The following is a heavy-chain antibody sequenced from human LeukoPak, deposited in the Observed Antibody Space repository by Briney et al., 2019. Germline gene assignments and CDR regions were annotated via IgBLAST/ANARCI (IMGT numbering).Heavy chain of an antibody. J-gene: IGHJ4*02. CDR1: GFTYSSYA. CDR2: ISGSGGST. D-gene: IGHD3-22*01. CDR3: AKDLQDYYDSSGYGTG. Sequence: GGSLRLSCAASGFTYSSYAMSWVRQAPGKGLEWVSAISGSGGSTYYADSVKGRFTISRDNSKNTLYLQMNSLRAEDTAVYYCAKDLQDYYDSSGYGTGWGQGTLVTVSS. V-gene: IGHV3-23*01.